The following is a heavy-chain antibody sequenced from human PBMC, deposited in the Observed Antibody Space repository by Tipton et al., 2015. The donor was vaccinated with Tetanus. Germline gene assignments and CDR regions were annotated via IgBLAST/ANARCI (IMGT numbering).Heavy chain of an antibody. J-gene: IGHJ6*02. V-gene: IGHV3-23*01. CDR1: GFTFSSYA. Sequence: SLRLSCAASGFTFSSYAMSWVRQAPGKGLEWVSAISGSGGSTYYADSVKGRFTISRDNSKNTLYLQMNSLRAEDTAVYYCASPGGGYSGYDSQPTPREALYYYYGMDVWGQGTTVTVSS. CDR2: ISGSGGST. D-gene: IGHD5-12*01. CDR3: ASPGGGYSGYDSQPTPREALYYYYGMDV.